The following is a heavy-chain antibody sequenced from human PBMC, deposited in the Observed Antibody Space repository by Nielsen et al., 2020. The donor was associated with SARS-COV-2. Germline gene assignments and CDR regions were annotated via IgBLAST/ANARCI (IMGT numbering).Heavy chain of an antibody. V-gene: IGHV3-53*04. J-gene: IGHJ5*01. D-gene: IGHD6-13*01. CDR3: ARETEDYRSSWFDF. CDR1: GFTVNRNY. Sequence: GESLKISCAASGFTVNRNYMSWVRQAPGKGLEWVSLMYAGASTFYADSVKGRFTISRHNAENTLYLQMNSLRAADTAVYYCARETEDYRSSWFDFWGQGTLVTVSS. CDR2: MYAGAST.